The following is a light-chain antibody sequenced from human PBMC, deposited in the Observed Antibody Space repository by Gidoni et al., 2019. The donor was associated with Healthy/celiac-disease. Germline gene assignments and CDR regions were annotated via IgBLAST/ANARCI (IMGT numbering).Light chain of an antibody. CDR1: QSLLHSDGYNY. CDR3: MQALQTPPT. V-gene: IGKV2-28*01. Sequence: DIVMSQSPLALPVTPGEPASIACRSSQSLLHSDGYNYLDCYLQKPGQSPQLLLYLRSTRAAWVPDRLSGSGSCTDFTLKISRVEAEDVGVYYCMQALQTPPTFGGGTKVEIK. J-gene: IGKJ4*01. CDR2: LRS.